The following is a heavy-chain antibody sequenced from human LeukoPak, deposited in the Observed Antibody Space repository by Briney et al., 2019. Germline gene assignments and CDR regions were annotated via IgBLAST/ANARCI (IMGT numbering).Heavy chain of an antibody. CDR3: ANRAVPADDFFDY. Sequence: GGSLRLSCAASGSTFNNYAMNWVRQAPGKGLEWVSTISVSGATTYYADSVKGRFTISRDNSENTLYLQMNSLRAEDTAVYFCANRAVPADDFFDYWGQGTQVTVPS. CDR1: GSTFNNYA. J-gene: IGHJ4*02. CDR2: ISVSGATT. V-gene: IGHV3-23*01. D-gene: IGHD6-19*01.